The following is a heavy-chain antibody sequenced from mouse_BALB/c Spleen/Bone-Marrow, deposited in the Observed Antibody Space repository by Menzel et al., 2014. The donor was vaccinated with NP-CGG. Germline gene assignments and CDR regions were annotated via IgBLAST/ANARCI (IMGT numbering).Heavy chain of an antibody. V-gene: IGHV1-39*01. J-gene: IGHJ1*01. CDR1: GYSFTGYN. CDR3: ATYGYSYWYFDV. CDR2: IDPYYGGT. D-gene: IGHD1-1*01. Sequence: EVQLQQSGPELEKPGASVKISCKASGYSFTGYNMNWVKQSNGKSLEWIGNIDPYYGGTSYNQKFKGKATLTVDKSSSTAYMQLKGLTSEDPAVYYCATYGYSYWYFDVWGAGTTVTVSS.